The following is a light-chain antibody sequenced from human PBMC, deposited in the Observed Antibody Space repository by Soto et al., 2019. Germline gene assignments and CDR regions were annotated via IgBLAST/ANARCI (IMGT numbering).Light chain of an antibody. V-gene: IGKV1-39*01. CDR3: QQSYTTLRT. CDR2: AAS. Sequence: DIQLTQSPSSLSASVGDRVTITCRAGQSISTYLNWYQQKLGKAPKLLIFAASSLQGGVPSRFSGSGSGTQFTLTISGLQPEDSATYYCQQSYTTLRTFGQGTKVEIK. CDR1: QSISTY. J-gene: IGKJ1*01.